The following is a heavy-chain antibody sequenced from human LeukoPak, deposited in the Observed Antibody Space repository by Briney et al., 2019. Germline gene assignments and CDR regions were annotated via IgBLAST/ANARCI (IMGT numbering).Heavy chain of an antibody. CDR2: IKQDGIDK. D-gene: IGHD3-10*01. CDR3: ATHPGDHWFGYLQL. Sequence: PGGSLRLSCAASGFTFSDHWMTWIRQAPGKGLEWVANIKQDGIDKYYVDSVKGRFTISRDNAKNSLFLQMNSLRTEDTAVYYCATHPGDHWFGYLQLWGQGTLVTVSS. V-gene: IGHV3-7*01. J-gene: IGHJ4*02. CDR1: GFTFSDHW.